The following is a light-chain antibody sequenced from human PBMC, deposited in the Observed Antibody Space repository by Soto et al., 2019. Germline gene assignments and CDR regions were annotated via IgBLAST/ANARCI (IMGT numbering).Light chain of an antibody. Sequence: DIQMTQSPSSLSASVGDRVTITCRASQNIGTFLNWYQQKPGKPPTLLIHSTSNLRGGVPSRFSGSGSGTDFTLTIDSLQPEDFATYYCQQTYSDLITLGHGTRLEI. CDR3: QQTYSDLIT. J-gene: IGKJ5*01. CDR2: STS. V-gene: IGKV1-39*01. CDR1: QNIGTF.